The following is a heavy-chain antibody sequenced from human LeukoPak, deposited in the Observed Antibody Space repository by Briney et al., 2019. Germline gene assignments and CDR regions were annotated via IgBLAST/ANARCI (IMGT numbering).Heavy chain of an antibody. Sequence: PGGSLRLSCAASGFTFSSYAMSWVRQAPGKGLEWVSAISGSGGSTYYADSVKGRFTISRDNSKNTLYLQMNSLRAEDTALYYCARAADFDSNGYFYFQRWGQGTLVTVSS. V-gene: IGHV3-23*01. CDR3: ARAADFDSNGYFYFQR. CDR2: ISGSGGST. J-gene: IGHJ1*01. D-gene: IGHD3-22*01. CDR1: GFTFSSYA.